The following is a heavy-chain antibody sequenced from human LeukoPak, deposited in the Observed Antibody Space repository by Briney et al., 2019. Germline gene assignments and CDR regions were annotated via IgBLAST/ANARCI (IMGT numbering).Heavy chain of an antibody. J-gene: IGHJ4*02. V-gene: IGHV3-30*03. CDR2: ISYDGSNK. CDR1: GFTFSSYG. CDR3: NTAYSSSSSPPDY. Sequence: GGSLRLSCAASGFTFSSYGMHWVRQAPGKGLEGVAVISYDGSNKYYADSVKGRFTISRDNSKNTLYLQMNSLRAEDTAVYYCNTAYSSSSSPPDYWGQGTLVTVSS. D-gene: IGHD6-13*01.